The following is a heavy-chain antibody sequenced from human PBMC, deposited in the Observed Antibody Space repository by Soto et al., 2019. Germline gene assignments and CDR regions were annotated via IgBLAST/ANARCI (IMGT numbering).Heavy chain of an antibody. Sequence: QVQLVQSGAEVKKPGASVKVSCKASGYTFTSYGISWVRQAPGQGLEWMGWISAYNGNTNYAQKLQGRVTMTTDTATSTAYMELRSLRSDDTAVYYCARATSDYGDSLNWFDPWGQGTLVTVSS. J-gene: IGHJ5*02. CDR3: ARATSDYGDSLNWFDP. V-gene: IGHV1-18*01. CDR2: ISAYNGNT. D-gene: IGHD4-17*01. CDR1: GYTFTSYG.